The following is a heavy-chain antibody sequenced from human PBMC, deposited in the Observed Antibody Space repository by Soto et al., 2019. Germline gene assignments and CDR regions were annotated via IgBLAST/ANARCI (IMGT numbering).Heavy chain of an antibody. CDR2: INAGNGNT. J-gene: IGHJ3*02. V-gene: IGHV1-3*01. Sequence: QVQLVQSGAEVKKPGASVKVSCKASGYTFTSYAMHWVRQAPGQRLEWMGWINAGNGNTKYSQKFQGRVTITRDTSTSTAYMELSSLRSEDTAVYYCAREISGSYYVCDIWGQGTMVTVSS. CDR3: AREISGSYYVCDI. CDR1: GYTFTSYA. D-gene: IGHD1-26*01.